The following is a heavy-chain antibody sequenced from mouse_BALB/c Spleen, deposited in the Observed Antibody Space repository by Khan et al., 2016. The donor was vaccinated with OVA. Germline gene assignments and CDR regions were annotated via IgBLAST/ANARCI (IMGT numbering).Heavy chain of an antibody. CDR3: ARSTTTVVAFDY. D-gene: IGHD1-1*01. CDR2: INPGTGSI. CDR1: GYIFTSYW. J-gene: IGHJ2*01. V-gene: IGHV1-76*01. Sequence: QVQLKQSGAELVRPGASVKLSCKTSGYIFTSYWIHWVKQRSGQGLEWIARINPGTGSIYYNEKFKGKATLTADKSSSTAYMQLSSLTSEDSAVYFCARSTTTVVAFDYWGQGTTLTVSS.